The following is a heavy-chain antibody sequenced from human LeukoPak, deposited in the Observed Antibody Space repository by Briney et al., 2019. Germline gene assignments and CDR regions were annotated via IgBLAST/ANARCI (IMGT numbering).Heavy chain of an antibody. V-gene: IGHV3-23*01. D-gene: IGHD4/OR15-4a*01. CDR1: GFAFSSYA. CDR3: ARGREWVEVPTAVDV. CDR2: ISGSTTTI. Sequence: YPGGSLRLSCAASGFAFSSYAMSWVRQTPGTGLEWVAAISGSTTTILYADSVKGRFTISRDNSENTLYLQMKSLRAEDTAIYYCARGREWVEVPTAVDVWGHGTTVTVSS. J-gene: IGHJ6*02.